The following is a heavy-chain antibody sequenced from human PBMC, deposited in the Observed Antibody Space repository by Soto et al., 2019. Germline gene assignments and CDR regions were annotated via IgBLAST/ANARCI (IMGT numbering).Heavy chain of an antibody. CDR2: IYYSGST. CDR1: GGSISSSSYY. CDR3: SRHHLMYYDFWSGYYDVGDLYYFDY. Sequence: SETLSLTCTVSGGSISSSSYYWGWIRQPPGKRLEWIGSIYYSGSTYYNPSLKSRVTISVDTSKNQFSLKLSSLTAADTAVYYCSRHHLMYYDFWSGYYDVGDLYYFDYWGQGTLVTVSS. V-gene: IGHV4-39*01. J-gene: IGHJ4*02. D-gene: IGHD3-3*01.